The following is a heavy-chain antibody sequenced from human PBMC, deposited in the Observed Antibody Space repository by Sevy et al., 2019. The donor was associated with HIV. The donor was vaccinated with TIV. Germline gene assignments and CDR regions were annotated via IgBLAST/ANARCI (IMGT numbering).Heavy chain of an antibody. CDR2: IIPIFGTA. D-gene: IGHD3-10*01. V-gene: IGHV1-69*13. J-gene: IGHJ4*02. CDR3: ARGLTMVQGVITRGFDY. Sequence: ASVKVSCKASGGTFSSYAISWVRQAPGQGLEWMGGIIPIFGTANYAQKFQGRDTITADESTSTAYMELSSLSSEDTAVYYCARGLTMVQGVITRGFDYWGQGTLVTVSS. CDR1: GGTFSSYA.